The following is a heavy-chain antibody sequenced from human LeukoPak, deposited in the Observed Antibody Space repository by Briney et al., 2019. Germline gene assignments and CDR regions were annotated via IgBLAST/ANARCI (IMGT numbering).Heavy chain of an antibody. J-gene: IGHJ6*03. Sequence: PSETLSLTCAVYGGSFSGYYWSWIRQPPGKGLEWIGEINHSGSTNYNPSLKSRVTISVDTSKNQFSLKLSSVTAADTAVYYCARVVTAIYYYYYYMDVWGKGTPVTVSS. CDR1: GGSFSGYY. D-gene: IGHD5-18*01. CDR2: INHSGST. V-gene: IGHV4-34*01. CDR3: ARVVTAIYYYYYYMDV.